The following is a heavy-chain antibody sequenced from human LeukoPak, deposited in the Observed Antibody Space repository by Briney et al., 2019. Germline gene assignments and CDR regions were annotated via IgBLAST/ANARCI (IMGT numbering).Heavy chain of an antibody. V-gene: IGHV3-30-3*01. J-gene: IGHJ3*02. CDR3: ARDGDSSGYLGADDAFDI. D-gene: IGHD3-22*01. CDR1: GFTFSSYA. Sequence: GWSLRLSCAASGFTFSSYAMHWVRQAPGKGLEWVAVISYDGSNKYYADSVKGRFTISRDNSKNTLYLQMNSLRAEDTAVYYCARDGDSSGYLGADDAFDIWGQGTMVTVSS. CDR2: ISYDGSNK.